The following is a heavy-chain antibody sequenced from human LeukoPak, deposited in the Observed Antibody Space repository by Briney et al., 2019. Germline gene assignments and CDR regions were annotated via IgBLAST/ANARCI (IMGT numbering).Heavy chain of an antibody. CDR3: AKMPVSYSSGWSNFDY. CDR1: GLTFSNYW. CDR2: INTDGRST. D-gene: IGHD6-19*01. J-gene: IGHJ4*02. V-gene: IGHV3-74*01. Sequence: PGGSLRLSCAASGLTFSNYWMHWVRQAPGKGLVWVSGINTDGRSTVYADSVKGRFTISRDNSKNTLYLQMSSLRAEDTAVYYCAKMPVSYSSGWSNFDYWGQGTLVTVSS.